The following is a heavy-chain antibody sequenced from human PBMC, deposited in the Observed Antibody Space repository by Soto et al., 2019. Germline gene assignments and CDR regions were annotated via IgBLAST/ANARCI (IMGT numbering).Heavy chain of an antibody. CDR3: ARAPDDCSSTSCCLDY. V-gene: IGHV1-18*01. J-gene: IGHJ4*02. CDR2: ISAYNGNT. CDR1: GYTFTSYG. D-gene: IGHD2-2*01. Sequence: QVQLVQSGAEVKKPGASVKVSCKASGYTFTSYGISWVRQAPGQGLEWMGWISAYNGNTNYAQKLQGRVTMTTDTSTSTAYMELWSLRSDDTAVYYCARAPDDCSSTSCCLDYWGQGTLVTVSS.